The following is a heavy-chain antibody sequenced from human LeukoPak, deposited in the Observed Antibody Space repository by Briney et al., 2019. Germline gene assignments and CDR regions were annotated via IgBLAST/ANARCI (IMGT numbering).Heavy chain of an antibody. J-gene: IGHJ6*02. D-gene: IGHD3-10*01. Sequence: ASVKVSFKASGGTFTIYAISWVRHAPAQGQEWMGRIIPILGIANYPQKFQGRVTITADKPTSTAYMELSSLRSEDTAVYYCARAPLAMVRGVGYYYYGMDVWGQGTTVTVSS. V-gene: IGHV1-69*04. CDR2: IIPILGIA. CDR3: ARAPLAMVRGVGYYYYGMDV. CDR1: GGTFTIYA.